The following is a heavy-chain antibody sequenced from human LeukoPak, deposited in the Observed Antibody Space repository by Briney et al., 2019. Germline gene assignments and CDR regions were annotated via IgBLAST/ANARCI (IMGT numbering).Heavy chain of an antibody. CDR3: AKDKYGDYDTYYFDY. V-gene: IGHV3-23*01. CDR2: ISGSGGST. D-gene: IGHD4-17*01. Sequence: GGSLRLSCAASGFTFSSYWMSWVRQAPGKGLEWVSAISGSGGSTYYADSVKGRFTISRDNSKNTLYLQMNSLRAEDTAVYYCAKDKYGDYDTYYFDYWGQGTLVTVSS. J-gene: IGHJ4*02. CDR1: GFTFSSYW.